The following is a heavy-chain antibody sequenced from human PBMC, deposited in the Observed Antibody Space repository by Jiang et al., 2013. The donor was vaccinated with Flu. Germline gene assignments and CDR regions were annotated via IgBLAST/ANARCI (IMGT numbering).Heavy chain of an antibody. D-gene: IGHD4-11*01. CDR3: ARTHDYSNHYWFDP. V-gene: IGHV3-11*01. CDR2: ISSSGSTI. CDR1: GFTFSDYY. J-gene: IGHJ5*02. Sequence: SCAASGFTFSDYYMSWIRQAPGKGLEWVSYISSSGSTIYYADPVKGRFTISRDNAKNSLYLQMNSLRAEDTAVYYCARTHDYSNHYWFDPWGQGTLVTVSS.